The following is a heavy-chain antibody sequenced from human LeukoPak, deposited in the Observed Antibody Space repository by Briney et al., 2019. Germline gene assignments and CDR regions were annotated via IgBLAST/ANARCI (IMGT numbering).Heavy chain of an antibody. J-gene: IGHJ5*02. CDR1: GGSISSSSYY. V-gene: IGHV4-39*07. CDR2: IYYSGST. CDR3: ARWDAGFDP. Sequence: SETLSLTCTVSGGSISSSSYYWGWIRQPPGKGLEWIGSIYYSGSTYYNPSLKSRVTISVDTSKNQFSLKLSSVTAADTAVYYCARWDAGFDPWGQGTLVTVSS. D-gene: IGHD1-26*01.